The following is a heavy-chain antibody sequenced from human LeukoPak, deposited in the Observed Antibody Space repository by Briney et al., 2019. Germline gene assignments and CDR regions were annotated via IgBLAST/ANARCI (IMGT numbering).Heavy chain of an antibody. D-gene: IGHD3-10*01. Sequence: PGGSLRLSCAASGFTFSSYAMSWVRQAPGKGLEWVSGISDSGDRTQYADSVKGRFTISRDNSKNTLYLQMNSLRAEDTAVYYCARDPPANYYGSGSSYFDYWGQGTLVTVSS. J-gene: IGHJ4*02. V-gene: IGHV3-23*01. CDR2: ISDSGDRT. CDR1: GFTFSSYA. CDR3: ARDPPANYYGSGSSYFDY.